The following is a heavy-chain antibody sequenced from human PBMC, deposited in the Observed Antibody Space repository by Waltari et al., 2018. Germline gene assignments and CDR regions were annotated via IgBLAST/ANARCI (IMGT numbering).Heavy chain of an antibody. J-gene: IGHJ3*02. CDR3: ATSEGYSSGWEGAFDI. Sequence: QVQLQESGPGLVKSSQTLSLTCTVSGGSISSGSYYWSWIRQPAGKGLEWIGYIYTSGSTNYNPSLKSRVTISVDTSKNQFSLKLSSVTAADTAVYYCATSEGYSSGWEGAFDIWGQGTMVTVSS. V-gene: IGHV4-61*09. D-gene: IGHD6-19*01. CDR2: IYTSGST. CDR1: GGSISSGSYY.